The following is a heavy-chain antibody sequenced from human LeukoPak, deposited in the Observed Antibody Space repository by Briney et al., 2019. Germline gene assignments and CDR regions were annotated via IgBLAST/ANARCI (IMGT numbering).Heavy chain of an antibody. V-gene: IGHV4-34*01. CDR1: GGSISSYY. CDR3: ARHASKYYDSSGTYNYYFDY. D-gene: IGHD3-22*01. J-gene: IGHJ4*02. CDR2: INHSGST. Sequence: SETLSLTCTVSGGSISSYYWSWIRQPPGKGLEWIGEINHSGSTNYNPSLKSRVTISVDTSKNQFSLKLSSVTAADTAVYYCARHASKYYDSSGTYNYYFDYWGQGTLVTVSS.